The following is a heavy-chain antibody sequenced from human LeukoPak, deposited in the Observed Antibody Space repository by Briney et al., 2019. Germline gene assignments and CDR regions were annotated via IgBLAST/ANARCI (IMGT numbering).Heavy chain of an antibody. CDR1: GYTFTSYW. J-gene: IGHJ4*02. CDR2: IYPGDSDT. CDR3: ARFAILTGYSLDY. Sequence: GESLKISCKGSGYTFTSYWIGWVRQMPGKGLEWMGIIYPGDSDTRYSPSFQGQVTISADKSINTAYLQWSGLKASDTAMYYCARFAILTGYSLDYWGQGTLVTVSS. D-gene: IGHD3-9*01. V-gene: IGHV5-51*01.